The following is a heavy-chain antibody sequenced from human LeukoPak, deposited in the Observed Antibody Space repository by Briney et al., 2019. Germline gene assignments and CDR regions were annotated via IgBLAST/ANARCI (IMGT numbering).Heavy chain of an antibody. CDR3: AKDLSSAITSALVLDV. D-gene: IGHD3-22*01. Sequence: GRSLRLSCAASGFTFDDYAMHWVRQAPEKGLEWVSGITWNRDNIGYGDSVKGRFTISRDNVKNVLYLQVTSLRPEDTALYYCAKDLSSAITSALVLDVWGQGTTVIVSS. CDR2: ITWNRDNI. J-gene: IGHJ6*02. CDR1: GFTFDDYA. V-gene: IGHV3-9*01.